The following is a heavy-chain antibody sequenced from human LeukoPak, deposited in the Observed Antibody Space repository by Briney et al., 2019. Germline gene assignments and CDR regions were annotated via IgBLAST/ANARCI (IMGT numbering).Heavy chain of an antibody. CDR3: ARGSPPPPRYCSSTSCYYYYYYMDV. CDR2: IIPIFGTA. Sequence: ASVKVSCKASGGTFSSYAISWVRQAPGQGLEWMGGIIPIFGTANYAQKFQGRVTITADESTSTAYMELSSLRSEDPAVYYCARGSPPPPRYCSSTSCYYYYYYMDVWGKGTTVTVSS. CDR1: GGTFSSYA. D-gene: IGHD2-2*01. V-gene: IGHV1-69*13. J-gene: IGHJ6*03.